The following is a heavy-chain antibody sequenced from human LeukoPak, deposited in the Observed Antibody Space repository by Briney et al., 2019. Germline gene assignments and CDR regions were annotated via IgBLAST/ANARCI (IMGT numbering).Heavy chain of an antibody. D-gene: IGHD3-10*01. J-gene: IGHJ3*02. Sequence: GEXLXXSCKXSGXXFXSYXIXXVRQMPGKXLEWMGIIYPGDSDTRYSPSFQGQVTISADKSISTAYLQWSSLKASDTAMYYCARTYYYGSGSEGAFDIWGQGTMVTVSS. CDR2: IYPGDSDT. CDR3: ARTYYYGSGSEGAFDI. CDR1: GXXFXSYX. V-gene: IGHV5-51*01.